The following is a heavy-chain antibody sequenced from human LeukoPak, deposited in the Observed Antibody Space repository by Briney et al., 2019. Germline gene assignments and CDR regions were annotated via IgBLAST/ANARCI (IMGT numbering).Heavy chain of an antibody. J-gene: IGHJ4*02. CDR3: ARLHDYGDFDDY. CDR1: GYTFTGYY. V-gene: IGHV1-2*02. Sequence: GASVKVSCKASGYTFTGYYMHWLRQAPGQGLEWMGWINPNSGGTNYAQKFQGRVTMTRDTSISTAYMELSRLRSDDTAVYYCARLHDYGDFDDYWGQGTLVTVSS. D-gene: IGHD4-17*01. CDR2: INPNSGGT.